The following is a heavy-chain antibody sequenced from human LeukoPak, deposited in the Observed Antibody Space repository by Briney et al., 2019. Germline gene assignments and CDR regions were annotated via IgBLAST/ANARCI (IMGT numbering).Heavy chain of an antibody. CDR2: IIPIFGTA. V-gene: IGHV1-69*13. CDR1: GGIFSNHA. J-gene: IGHJ4*02. CDR3: AREGYSGYEAYFDY. D-gene: IGHD5-12*01. Sequence: SVKVSCKASGGIFSNHAIAWVRQAPGQGLEWMGGIIPIFGTANYAQKFQGRVTITADESTSTAYMELSSLRSEDTAVYYCAREGYSGYEAYFDYWGQGTLVTVSS.